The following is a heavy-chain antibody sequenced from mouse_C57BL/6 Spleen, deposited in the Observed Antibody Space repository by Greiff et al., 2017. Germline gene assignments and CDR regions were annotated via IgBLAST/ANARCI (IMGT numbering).Heavy chain of an antibody. CDR3: TRWSWDENWFAY. D-gene: IGHD4-1*01. Sequence: QVQLQQPGTDLVKPGASVKLSCTASGYTFTSYWMHWVKQRPGQGLEWIGNINPSNGGTNYNEKFKSKATLTVDKSSSTAYMQLSRLTSEDSAVDYCTRWSWDENWFAYWGQGTLVTVSA. V-gene: IGHV1-53*01. CDR1: GYTFTSYW. CDR2: INPSNGGT. J-gene: IGHJ3*01.